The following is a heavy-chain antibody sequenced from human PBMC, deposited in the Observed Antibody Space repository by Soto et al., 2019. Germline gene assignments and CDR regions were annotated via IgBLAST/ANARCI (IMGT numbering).Heavy chain of an antibody. Sequence: QVQLVQYGAEVKKPGASVKVSCKASGYTFTNFGISWVRQAPGQGLEWMGWISAYNGNTNYAQKFQGRVTMTTDTSTSTAYREVRSLRFDDTAVYYSPRGGTSIDYWGQGTLVTVSS. CDR1: GYTFTNFG. CDR2: ISAYNGNT. D-gene: IGHD3-16*01. J-gene: IGHJ4*02. V-gene: IGHV1-18*01. CDR3: PRGGTSIDY.